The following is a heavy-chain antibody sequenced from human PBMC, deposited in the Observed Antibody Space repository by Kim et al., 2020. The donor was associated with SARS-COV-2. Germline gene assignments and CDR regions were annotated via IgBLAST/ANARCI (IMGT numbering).Heavy chain of an antibody. J-gene: IGHJ4*02. CDR1: GYTFTSYA. Sequence: ASVKVSCKASGYTFTSYAMHWVRQAPGQRLEWMGWINAGNGNTKYSQKFQGRVTITRDTSASTAYMELSSLRSEDTAVYYCAGGGGIAARPYYFDYWGQGTLVTVSS. D-gene: IGHD6-6*01. V-gene: IGHV1-3*01. CDR3: AGGGGIAARPYYFDY. CDR2: INAGNGNT.